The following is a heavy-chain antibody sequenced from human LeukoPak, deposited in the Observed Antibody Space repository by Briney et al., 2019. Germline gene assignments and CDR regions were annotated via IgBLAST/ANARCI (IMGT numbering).Heavy chain of an antibody. CDR3: ARVERSFFYDSRGSRYSYYFDS. J-gene: IGHJ4*02. CDR1: GGSS. Sequence: SETLSLTCDVYGGSSWSWIRQPPGKGLEWIGEVNHSGATNIKSSLNSRVTISLDTSKNQFSLRLRSVAAADTAMYYCARVERSFFYDSRGSRYSYYFDSWGQGSLVTVSS. CDR2: VNHSGAT. D-gene: IGHD3-22*01. V-gene: IGHV4-34*01.